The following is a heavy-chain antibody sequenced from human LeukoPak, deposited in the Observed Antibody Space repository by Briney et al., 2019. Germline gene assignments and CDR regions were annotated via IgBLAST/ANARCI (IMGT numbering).Heavy chain of an antibody. D-gene: IGHD1-20*01. Sequence: PRESLRLSGAASGCTISSYCMNWVRQAPGKGLEWVSSISSSSSYKYYADSVKGRFTISRDNAKNSLYLQMNSLRAEDTAVYYCARGNNWNAWYYFDYWGQGTLVTVSS. CDR3: ARGNNWNAWYYFDY. V-gene: IGHV3-21*01. J-gene: IGHJ4*02. CDR2: ISSSSSYK. CDR1: GCTISSYC.